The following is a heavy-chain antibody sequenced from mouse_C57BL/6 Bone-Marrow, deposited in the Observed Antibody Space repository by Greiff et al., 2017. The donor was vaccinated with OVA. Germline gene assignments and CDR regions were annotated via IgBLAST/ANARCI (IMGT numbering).Heavy chain of an antibody. V-gene: IGHV1-9*01. Sequence: QVQLQQSGAELMKPGASVKLSCKATGYTFTGYWIEWVKQRPGHGLEWIGEILPGSGSTNYNEKFKGKATFTADTSSNTAYMQLNSLTTEDSAIYYCARRYYGSSYGYWYFDVWGTGTTVTVSS. CDR2: ILPGSGST. J-gene: IGHJ1*03. CDR1: GYTFTGYW. D-gene: IGHD1-1*01. CDR3: ARRYYGSSYGYWYFDV.